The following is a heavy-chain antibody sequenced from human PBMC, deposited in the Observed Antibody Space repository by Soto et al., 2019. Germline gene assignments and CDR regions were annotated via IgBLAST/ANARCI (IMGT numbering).Heavy chain of an antibody. D-gene: IGHD3-16*01. CDR1: GGSISSAGYY. CDR3: ARSGGRGGVMPIDS. CDR2: IYYNGNT. J-gene: IGHJ4*02. V-gene: IGHV4-31*03. Sequence: SETLSLTCTVSGGSISSAGYYWNWIRQHPGKGLEWIGYIYYNGNTKYNPSHKSRVSISADTSKNQLSLTLSSVTAADTAVYHCARSGGRGGVMPIDSCGQGTQVTVSS.